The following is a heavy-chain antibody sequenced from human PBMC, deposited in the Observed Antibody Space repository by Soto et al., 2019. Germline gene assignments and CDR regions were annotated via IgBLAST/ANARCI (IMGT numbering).Heavy chain of an antibody. V-gene: IGHV3-33*01. CDR2: IWYDGSNK. J-gene: IGHJ4*02. CDR1: GFTFSSYG. CDR3: ARDHDSTLELLDC. D-gene: IGHD1-7*01. Sequence: PGGSLRLSCAASGFTFSSYGMHWVRQAPGKGLEWVAVIWYDGSNKYYADSVKGRFTISRDNSKNTLYLQMNSLRAEDTAVYYCARDHDSTLELLDCWGQGTLVTVXS.